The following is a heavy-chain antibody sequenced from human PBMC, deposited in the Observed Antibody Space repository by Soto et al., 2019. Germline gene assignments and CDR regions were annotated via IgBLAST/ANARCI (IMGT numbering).Heavy chain of an antibody. CDR1: GFTFSSYW. V-gene: IGHV3-7*03. CDR3: ARDLGSSWYGDFDY. CDR2: IKQDGSEK. Sequence: GGSLRLSCAASGFTFSSYWMSWVRQAPGKGLEWVANIKQDGSEKYYVDSVKGRFTISRDNAKNSLYLQMNSLGAEDTAVYYCARDLGSSWYGDFDYWGQGTLVTVSS. J-gene: IGHJ4*02. D-gene: IGHD6-13*01.